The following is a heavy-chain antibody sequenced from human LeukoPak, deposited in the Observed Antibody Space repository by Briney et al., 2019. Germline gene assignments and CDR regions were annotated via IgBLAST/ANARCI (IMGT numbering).Heavy chain of an antibody. Sequence: GGSLRLSCAASGLAFSDSLMSWIRQAPGKGLEWLSFISSRGSPTVYADSVKGRFTISRDNAKNSLYLQMNSLRVEDTAVYYCAGSSSWLDYWGRGTLVTVSS. V-gene: IGHV3-11*01. CDR3: AGSSSWLDY. CDR1: GLAFSDSL. D-gene: IGHD6-13*01. J-gene: IGHJ4*02. CDR2: ISSRGSPT.